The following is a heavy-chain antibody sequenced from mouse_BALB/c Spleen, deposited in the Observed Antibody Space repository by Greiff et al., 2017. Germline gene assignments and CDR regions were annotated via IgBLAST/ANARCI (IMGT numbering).Heavy chain of an antibody. J-gene: IGHJ3*01. Sequence: VQLQQSGTVLVRPGASVKMSCKASGYTFTSYWMHWVKQRPGQGLEWIGAIYPGNSDTSYNQKFKGKAKLTAVTSASTAYMELSSLTNEDSAVYYCTRDAFYCDYAWFDYWGQGTLVTVSA. CDR1: GYTFTSYW. CDR3: TRDAFYCDYAWFDY. V-gene: IGHV1-5*01. D-gene: IGHD2-4*01. CDR2: IYPGNSDT.